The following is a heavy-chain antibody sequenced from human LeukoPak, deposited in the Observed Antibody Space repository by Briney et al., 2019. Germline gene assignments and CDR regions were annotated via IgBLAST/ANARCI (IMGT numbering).Heavy chain of an antibody. J-gene: IGHJ4*02. CDR1: GGSISSGGYS. CDR3: ARVRGVIVGPFDY. CDR2: IYHSGST. V-gene: IGHV4-30-2*01. D-gene: IGHD3-10*01. Sequence: SETLSLTCAVSGGSISSGGYSWSWIRQPPGKGLEWIGYIYHSGSTYYNPSLKSRVTISVDRSKNQFSLKLSSVTAADTAVYYCARVRGVIVGPFDYWGQGTLVTVSS.